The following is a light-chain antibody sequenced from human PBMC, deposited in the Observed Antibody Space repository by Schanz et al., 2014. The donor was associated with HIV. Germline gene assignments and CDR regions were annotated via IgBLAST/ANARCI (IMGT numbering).Light chain of an antibody. CDR3: QQYSSSPRT. Sequence: EIVMTQSPATLSVSPGERATLSCRASQRISDSNFAWYQQKPGQAPRLLIYDASNRATGIPARFSGSGSGTDFTLTISGLEPEDFAVYYCQQYSSSPRTFGQGTKVEI. V-gene: IGKV3-20*01. J-gene: IGKJ1*01. CDR2: DAS. CDR1: QRISDSN.